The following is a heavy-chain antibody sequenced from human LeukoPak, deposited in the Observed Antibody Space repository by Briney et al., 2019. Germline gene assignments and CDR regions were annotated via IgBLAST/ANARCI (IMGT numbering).Heavy chain of an antibody. CDR1: GGSISSSSYY. V-gene: IGHV4-39*01. CDR3: ARHLSGTTMSHYFDF. Sequence: SETLSLTCTVSGGSISSSSYYWGWIRQPPGKGLEWIASIYSSGNTHSNPSLKSRVSISVDTSKNQVSLKLYSVTASDAAIYYCARHLSGTTMSHYFDFWGQGTLVTVSS. CDR2: IYSSGNT. D-gene: IGHD1-1*01. J-gene: IGHJ4*02.